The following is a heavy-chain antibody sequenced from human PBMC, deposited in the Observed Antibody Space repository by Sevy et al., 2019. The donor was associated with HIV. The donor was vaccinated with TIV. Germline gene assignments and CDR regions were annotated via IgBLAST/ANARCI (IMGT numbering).Heavy chain of an antibody. CDR2: IDPRGKER. J-gene: IGHJ5*01. V-gene: IGHV3-7*01. CDR3: VRVLWDVLVVPAATPSPWLDS. CDR1: GFNFDTFW. Sequence: GGSLRLSCAASGFNFDTFWMGWVRQAPGRGLEWVASIDPRGKERDHLHSLKGRFTISRDNAKNSLYLEMHSLKAEDTALYYCVRVLWDVLVVPAATPSPWLDSWGQGTLVTVSS. D-gene: IGHD3-16*02.